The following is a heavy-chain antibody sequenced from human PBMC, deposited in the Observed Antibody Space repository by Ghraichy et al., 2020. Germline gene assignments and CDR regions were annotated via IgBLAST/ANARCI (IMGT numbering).Heavy chain of an antibody. D-gene: IGHD1-26*01. J-gene: IGHJ4*02. Sequence: GGSLTLSCAASGFTFSNYAMSWVRQRPGKGLEWVSAISGSGSGVTTYYAESVKGRFTISRDNSKNTLYMQMNSLRAEDTAVYYCATWELLDYWGQGTLGTVSS. CDR3: ATWELLDY. CDR1: GFTFSNYA. V-gene: IGHV3-23*01. CDR2: ISGSGSGVTT.